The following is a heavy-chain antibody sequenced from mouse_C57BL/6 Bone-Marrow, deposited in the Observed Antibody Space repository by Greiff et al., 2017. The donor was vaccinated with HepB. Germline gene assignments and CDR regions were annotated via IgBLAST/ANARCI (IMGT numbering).Heavy chain of an antibody. J-gene: IGHJ2*01. V-gene: IGHV14-4*01. Sequence: VQLQQSGAELVRPGASVKLSCTASGFNIKDDYMHWVKQRPEQGLEWIGWIDPENGDTEYASKFQGKATITADTSSNTAYLQLSSLTSEDTAVYYCTTEMVTIDDWGKGTTLTVSS. CDR2: IDPENGDT. CDR1: GFNIKDDY. CDR3: TTEMVTIDD. D-gene: IGHD2-3*01.